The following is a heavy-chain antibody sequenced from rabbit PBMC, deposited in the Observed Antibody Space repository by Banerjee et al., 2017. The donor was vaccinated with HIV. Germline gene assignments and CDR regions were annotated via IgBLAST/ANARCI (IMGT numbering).Heavy chain of an antibody. D-gene: IGHD4-1*01. CDR1: GFSFSSNYW. CDR2: IYAGSSGST. V-gene: IGHV1S45*01. CDR3: ARDGSGWGANFNL. J-gene: IGHJ4*01. Sequence: QQQLEESGGDLVKPEGSLTLTCTASGFSFSSNYWICWVRQAPGKGLEWIACIYAGSSGSTYYASWAKGRFTISKTSSTTVTLQLNSLTAADTATYFCARDGSGWGANFNLWGPGTLVTVS.